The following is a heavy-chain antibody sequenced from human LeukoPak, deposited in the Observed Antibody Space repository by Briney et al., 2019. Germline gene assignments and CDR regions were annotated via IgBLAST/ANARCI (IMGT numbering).Heavy chain of an antibody. Sequence: GGSLRLSCAASGFTFSSYSMNWVRQAPGKGLEWVPSISSSSSYIYYGDSVKGRFTISRDNAKNSLYLQMNSLRAEDTAVYYCARDIELWDFDYWGQGTLVTVSS. V-gene: IGHV3-21*01. J-gene: IGHJ4*02. CDR3: ARDIELWDFDY. CDR1: GFTFSSYS. CDR2: ISSSSSYI. D-gene: IGHD1-26*01.